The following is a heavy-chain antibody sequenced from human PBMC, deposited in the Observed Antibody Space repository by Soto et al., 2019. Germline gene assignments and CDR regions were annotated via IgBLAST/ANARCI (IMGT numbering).Heavy chain of an antibody. CDR3: ARGPIAARPVEDYYYGLDV. V-gene: IGHV1-2*04. Sequence: QVQLVQSGAEVKKPGASVKISCKASGYNFIGYYIHWVRQAPGQGLEWMGWINPNSDGTNYAQKFQGWVTMTGDTSISTAYLELRRLSSDATAVYYCARGPIAARPVEDYYYGLDVWGQGTTVTVSS. D-gene: IGHD6-6*01. CDR1: GYNFIGYY. J-gene: IGHJ6*02. CDR2: INPNSDGT.